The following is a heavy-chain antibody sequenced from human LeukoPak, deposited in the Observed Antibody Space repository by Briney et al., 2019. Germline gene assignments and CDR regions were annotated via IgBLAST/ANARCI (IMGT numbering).Heavy chain of an antibody. J-gene: IGHJ5*02. V-gene: IGHV4-39*01. CDR3: TGLRFLEWLPNWFDP. CDR1: GGSISSSSYY. Sequence: PSETLSLTCTVSGGSISSSSYYWGWIRQPPGKGLEWIGSIYYSGSTYYNPSLKSRVTISVDTSKNQFSLNLSSVTAADTAVYYCTGLRFLEWLPNWFDPWGQGTLVTVSS. CDR2: IYYSGST. D-gene: IGHD3-3*01.